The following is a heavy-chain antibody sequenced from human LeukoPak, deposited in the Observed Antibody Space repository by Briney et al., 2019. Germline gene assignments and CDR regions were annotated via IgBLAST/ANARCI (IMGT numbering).Heavy chain of an antibody. CDR1: GGSFSGYY. Sequence: SETLSLTCAVYGGSFSGYYWSWIRQPPGKGLEWIGEINHSGSTNYNPSLKSRVTISVDTSKNQFSLKLSSVTAADTAVYYCARGRFSVAGTATNWKKPYNWFDPWGQGTLVTVSS. CDR3: ARGRFSVAGTATNWKKPYNWFDP. CDR2: INHSGST. V-gene: IGHV4-34*01. J-gene: IGHJ5*02. D-gene: IGHD1-1*01.